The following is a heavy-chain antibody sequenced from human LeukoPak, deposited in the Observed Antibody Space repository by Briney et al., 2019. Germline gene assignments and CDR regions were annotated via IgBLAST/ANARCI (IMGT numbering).Heavy chain of an antibody. CDR3: AKEERVGITPPFFDY. CDR2: ISGTSDGT. Sequence: TGGSLRLSCAASGFTFSSYAMSWGRQAAGKGLQWVSAISGTSDGTYYADSVKGRFTISRDNSKNTLYLQMNSLRAEDTAVYYCAKEERVGITPPFFDYWGQGTLVTVSS. D-gene: IGHD1-26*01. CDR1: GFTFSSYA. V-gene: IGHV3-23*01. J-gene: IGHJ4*02.